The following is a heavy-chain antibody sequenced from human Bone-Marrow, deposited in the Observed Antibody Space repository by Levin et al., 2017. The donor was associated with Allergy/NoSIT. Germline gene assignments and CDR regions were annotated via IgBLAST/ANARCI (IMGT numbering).Heavy chain of an antibody. V-gene: IGHV3-33*01. CDR2: IWYDGSNK. D-gene: IGHD3-3*01. Sequence: GGSLRLSCAASGFTFSSYGMHWVRQAPGKGLEWVAVIWYDGSNKYYADSVKGRFTISRDNSKNTLYLQMNSLRAEDTAVYYCARGDGVVGIMSKFDYWGQGTLVTVSS. CDR3: ARGDGVVGIMSKFDY. CDR1: GFTFSSYG. J-gene: IGHJ4*02.